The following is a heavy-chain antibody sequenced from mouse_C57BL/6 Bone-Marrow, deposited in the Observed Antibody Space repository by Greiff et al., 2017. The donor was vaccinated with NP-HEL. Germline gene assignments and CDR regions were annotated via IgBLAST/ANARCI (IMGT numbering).Heavy chain of an antibody. J-gene: IGHJ3*01. D-gene: IGHD1-1*01. Sequence: QVHVKQSGAELARPGASVKLSCKASGYTFTSYGISWVKQRTGQGLEWIGEIYPRSGNTYYNEKFKGTATLTADKSSSTAYMELRSLTSEDSAVYVCARSGTVVATRGIAYWGQGTLVTVSA. CDR2: IYPRSGNT. CDR1: GYTFTSYG. V-gene: IGHV1-81*01. CDR3: ARSGTVVATRGIAY.